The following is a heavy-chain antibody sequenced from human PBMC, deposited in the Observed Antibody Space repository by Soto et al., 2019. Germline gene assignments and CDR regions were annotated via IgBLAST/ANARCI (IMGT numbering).Heavy chain of an antibody. J-gene: IGHJ4*02. CDR2: ISGSGGST. V-gene: IGHV3-23*01. CDR1: GFTFSSYA. Sequence: GGSLRLSCAASGFTFSSYAMSWVRQAPGKGLEWVSAISGSGGSTYYADSVKGRFTISRDNSKNTLYLQMNSLRAEDTAVYYCAKGAGYYCSGGSCYSSYFYYLGQGTLVTVSS. D-gene: IGHD2-15*01. CDR3: AKGAGYYCSGGSCYSSYFYY.